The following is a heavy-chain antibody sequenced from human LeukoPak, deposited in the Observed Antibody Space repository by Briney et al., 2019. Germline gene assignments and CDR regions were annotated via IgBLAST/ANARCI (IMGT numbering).Heavy chain of an antibody. CDR2: IYSTGTT. Sequence: GGSLRLSCAVSGFSVSRSYMSWVRQAPGKGLECVSFIYSTGTTNYADSVKGRFTISRHNSENTLYLQMNSLTDEDTAVYYCARALVGANSWFDPWGQGTLVTVSS. CDR3: ARALVGANSWFDP. V-gene: IGHV3-53*04. D-gene: IGHD1-26*01. CDR1: GFSVSRSY. J-gene: IGHJ5*02.